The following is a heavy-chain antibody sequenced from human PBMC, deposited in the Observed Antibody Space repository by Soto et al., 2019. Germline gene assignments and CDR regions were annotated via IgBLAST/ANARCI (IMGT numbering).Heavy chain of an antibody. J-gene: IGHJ4*02. CDR1: GFTFSSYS. Sequence: EVQLVESGGGLVKPGGSLRLSCAASGFTFSSYSMNWVRQAPGKGLEWVSSISSSSSYIYYADSVKGRVTISRDNAKNSLYLQMNSLRAEDTAVYYCARDLYSSSARYFDYWGQGTVVTVSS. V-gene: IGHV3-21*01. CDR3: ARDLYSSSARYFDY. CDR2: ISSSSSYI. D-gene: IGHD6-6*01.